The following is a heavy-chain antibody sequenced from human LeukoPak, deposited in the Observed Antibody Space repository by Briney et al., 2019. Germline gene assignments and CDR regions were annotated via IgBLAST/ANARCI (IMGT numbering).Heavy chain of an antibody. Sequence: GGSLRLSCAASGFTFSSYAMNWVRQAPGKGLEWVAVIWYDGSNKYYADSVKGRFTISRDNSKNTSYLQMNSLRVEDTAVYYCAKGLVHDYWGQGTLVTVSS. V-gene: IGHV3-33*06. CDR3: AKGLVHDY. D-gene: IGHD6-6*01. J-gene: IGHJ4*02. CDR1: GFTFSSYA. CDR2: IWYDGSNK.